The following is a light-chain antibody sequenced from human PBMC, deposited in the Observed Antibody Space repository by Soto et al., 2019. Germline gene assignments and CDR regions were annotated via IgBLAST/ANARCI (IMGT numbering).Light chain of an antibody. V-gene: IGKV3-20*01. Sequence: EIVLTQSPGTLSLSPGERATLSCRASQSVSSSYLAWYQQKPGQAPRLLIYGASSRATGIPDRFSGSGSGTDFTLTISRLEPEDFAVYYCQQYGISLIFTFGPWTKVDIK. CDR2: GAS. CDR3: QQYGISLIFT. J-gene: IGKJ3*01. CDR1: QSVSSSY.